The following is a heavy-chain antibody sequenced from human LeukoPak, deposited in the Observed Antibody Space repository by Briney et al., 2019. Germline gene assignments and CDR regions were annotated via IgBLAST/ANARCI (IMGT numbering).Heavy chain of an antibody. D-gene: IGHD6-6*01. Sequence: SVKVSCKASGGTFSSYAISWVRQAPGQGLEWMGRIIPILGIANYAQKFQGRVTITADKSTSTAYMELSSLRSEDTAVDYCARERRGYSSSSFDYWGQGTLVTVSS. V-gene: IGHV1-69*04. CDR3: ARERRGYSSSSFDY. CDR1: GGTFSSYA. CDR2: IIPILGIA. J-gene: IGHJ4*02.